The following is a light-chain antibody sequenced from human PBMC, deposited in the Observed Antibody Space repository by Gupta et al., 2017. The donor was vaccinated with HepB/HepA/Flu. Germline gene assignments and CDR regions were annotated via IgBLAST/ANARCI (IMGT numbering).Light chain of an antibody. CDR3: SSYTTINTGI. Sequence: QSPLSQTASVSGSPVQSISISSTLTSSDVGAYNYVSWFQQHPGKAPKFVIYDVNNRPSGVSSRFSGSKSGNTASLTISGLQAEDEAVYYCSSYTTINTGIFGGGTKLTVL. V-gene: IGLV2-14*01. J-gene: IGLJ2*01. CDR1: SSDVGAYNY. CDR2: DVN.